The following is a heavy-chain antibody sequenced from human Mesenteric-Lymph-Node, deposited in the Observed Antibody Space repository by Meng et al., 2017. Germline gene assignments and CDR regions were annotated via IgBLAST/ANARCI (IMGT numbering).Heavy chain of an antibody. CDR3: ARRASVWSGYYKKWFDP. Sequence: SETLSLTCTVSGGSISSYYWSWIRQPAGKGLEWIGRIYTSGSTNYNPSLKSRVTMSVDTSKNQFSLKLSSVTAADTAVYYCARRASVWSGYYKKWFDPWGQGTLVTVSS. D-gene: IGHD3-3*01. J-gene: IGHJ5*02. CDR2: IYTSGST. CDR1: GGSISSYY. V-gene: IGHV4-4*07.